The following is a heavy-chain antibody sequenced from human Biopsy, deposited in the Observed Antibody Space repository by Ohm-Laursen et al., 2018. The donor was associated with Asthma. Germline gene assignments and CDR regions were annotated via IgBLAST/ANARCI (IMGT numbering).Heavy chain of an antibody. CDR3: ARSDCGSGGYCYIPFYF. Sequence: SLRLSCTASGFTFTTYAIAWIRQAPGRGLEWISAISGSGRSAYYADSVKGRFTISRDISKNTLYLQMNSLRAEDTAVYYCARSDCGSGGYCYIPFYFWGQGTLVTVSS. J-gene: IGHJ4*02. D-gene: IGHD2-21*02. CDR1: GFTFTTYA. V-gene: IGHV3-23*01. CDR2: ISGSGRSA.